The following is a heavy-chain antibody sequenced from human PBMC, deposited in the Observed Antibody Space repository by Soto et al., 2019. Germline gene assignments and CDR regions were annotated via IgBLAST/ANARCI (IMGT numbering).Heavy chain of an antibody. J-gene: IGHJ4*02. D-gene: IGHD3-16*01. CDR3: ARGRYALEY. CDR2: ISGSGNTI. V-gene: IGHV3-11*01. CDR1: GFTLSDYY. Sequence: QVQLVESGGGLVKPGGSPRLSCAASGFTLSDYYMSWIRQAPGKGLEWVSHISGSGNTIDYADSVKGRFTISRDNAKNSLYLQMNSLRDDDTAVFYCARGRYALEYWGQGTRVTVSS.